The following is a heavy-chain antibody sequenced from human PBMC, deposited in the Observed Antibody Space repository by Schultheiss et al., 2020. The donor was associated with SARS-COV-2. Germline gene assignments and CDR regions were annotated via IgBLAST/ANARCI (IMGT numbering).Heavy chain of an antibody. CDR3: ARVGSSWYGGKGWFDP. D-gene: IGHD6-13*01. V-gene: IGHV4-38-2*01. CDR2: IYHSGST. Sequence: SETLSLTCAVSGYSISSGYYWGWIRQPPGKGLEWIGSIYHSGSTYYNPSLKSRVTISVDTSKNQFSLKLSSVTAADTAVYYCARVGSSWYGGKGWFDPWGQGTLVTVSS. J-gene: IGHJ5*02. CDR1: GYSISSGYY.